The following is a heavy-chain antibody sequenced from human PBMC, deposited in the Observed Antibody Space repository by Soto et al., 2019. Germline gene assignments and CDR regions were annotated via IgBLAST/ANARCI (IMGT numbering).Heavy chain of an antibody. CDR1: GYTFTSYY. V-gene: IGHV1-46*01. D-gene: IGHD2-8*01. Sequence: ASVKVSCKASGYTFTSYYMHWVRQAPGQGLEWMGIINPSGGSTSYAQKFQGRVTMTRDTSTSPVYMELSSLRSEDTAVYYCARDLATGVLMRPSYYYYGMDVWGQGTRVTDCS. J-gene: IGHJ6*02. CDR2: INPSGGST. CDR3: ARDLATGVLMRPSYYYYGMDV.